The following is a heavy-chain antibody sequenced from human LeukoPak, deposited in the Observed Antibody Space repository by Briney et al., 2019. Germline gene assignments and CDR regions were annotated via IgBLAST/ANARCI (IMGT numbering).Heavy chain of an antibody. D-gene: IGHD6-19*01. CDR2: IIPIFGTA. V-gene: IGHV1-69*05. Sequence: SVKVSCKASGGTFSSYAISWVRQAPGQGLEWMGGIIPIFGTANYAQKFQGRVTITTDESTGTAYMELSSLRSEDTAVYYCARIRGRKYSSGWTNFDYWGQGTPVTVSS. CDR3: ARIRGRKYSSGWTNFDY. CDR1: GGTFSSYA. J-gene: IGHJ4*02.